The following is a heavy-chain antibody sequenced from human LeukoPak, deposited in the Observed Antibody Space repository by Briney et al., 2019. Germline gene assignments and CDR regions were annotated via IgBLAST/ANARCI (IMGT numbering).Heavy chain of an antibody. J-gene: IGHJ5*02. V-gene: IGHV4-30-4*08. D-gene: IGHD3-3*01. Sequence: PSQTLSLTCTVSGGSISSGDYYWSWIRQPPGKGLEWIGEINHSGSTNYNPSLKSRVTISVDTSKNQFSLKLSSVTAADTAVYYCARGVHDFWSGYPWFDPWGQGTLVTVSS. CDR1: GGSISSGDYY. CDR2: INHSGST. CDR3: ARGVHDFWSGYPWFDP.